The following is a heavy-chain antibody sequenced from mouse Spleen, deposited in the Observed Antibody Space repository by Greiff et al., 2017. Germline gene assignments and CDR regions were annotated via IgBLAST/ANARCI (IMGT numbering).Heavy chain of an antibody. D-gene: IGHD2-13*01. J-gene: IGHJ3*01. CDR3: AIRRDYGGFAY. CDR1: GYSITSGYD. CDR2: ISYNGRT. Sequence: EVKVVESGPGMVKPSQSLSLTCSVPGYSITSGYDWHWIRHFPGNKLEWMGYISYNGRTNYNPSLKSRISITHDTSKNHFFLKLNSVTTEDTATYYCAIRRDYGGFAYWGQGTLVPVSA. V-gene: IGHV3-1*01.